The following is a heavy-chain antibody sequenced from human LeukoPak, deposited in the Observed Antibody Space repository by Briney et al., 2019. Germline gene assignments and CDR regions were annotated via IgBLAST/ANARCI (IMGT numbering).Heavy chain of an antibody. CDR3: ARLRDYYDSSGYSY. CDR2: ISAYNGNT. Sequence: ASVKVSCKASGYTFTSYGISWVRQAPGQGLEWMGWISAYNGNTNYAQKLQGRVTMTTDTSTSTAYMELRSLRSDDTAVYYCARLRDYYDSSGYSYWGQGTLVTVSS. D-gene: IGHD3-22*01. J-gene: IGHJ4*02. V-gene: IGHV1-18*01. CDR1: GYTFTSYG.